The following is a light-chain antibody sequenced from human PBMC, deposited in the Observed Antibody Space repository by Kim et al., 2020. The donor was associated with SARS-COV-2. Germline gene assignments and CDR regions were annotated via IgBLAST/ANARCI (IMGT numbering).Light chain of an antibody. CDR2: AST. Sequence: GSITFTGSSSNLGAGYEKHCYQHLPGAAPPLLLYASTNRPSGVPDRFSDSTSGGSASLPITGLQPEDEADYYCRSFEGGRSGSVVFGGGTQLTVL. J-gene: IGLJ2*01. CDR3: RSFEGGRSGSVV. V-gene: IGLV1-40*01. CDR1: SSNLGAGYE.